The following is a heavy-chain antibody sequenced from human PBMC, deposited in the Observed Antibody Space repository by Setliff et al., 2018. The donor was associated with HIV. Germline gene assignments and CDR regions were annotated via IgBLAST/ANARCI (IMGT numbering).Heavy chain of an antibody. CDR3: ARLTYYYDSSGYYPNWFDP. V-gene: IGHV5-51*01. CDR1: GYTFTNYW. D-gene: IGHD3-22*01. CDR2: IHPGDSDA. Sequence: GESLKISCKGSGYTFTNYWIAWVRQMPGKGLEWMGIIHPGDSDARYSPSFLGQVTSSADKSISTAYLQWSSLKASDTAMYYCARLTYYYDSSGYYPNWFDPWGQGTLVTVSS. J-gene: IGHJ5*02.